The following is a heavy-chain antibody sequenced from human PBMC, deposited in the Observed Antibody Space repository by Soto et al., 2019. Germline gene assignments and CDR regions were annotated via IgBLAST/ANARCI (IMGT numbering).Heavy chain of an antibody. D-gene: IGHD6-6*01. Sequence: SETLSLTCTVAGGSISSYYWSWIRQPPGKGLEWIGYIYYSGSTNYNPSLKSRVTISVDTSKNQFSLKLSSVTAADTAVHYCARVIRGEYSSTRGIDYWGQGTLFTVSS. J-gene: IGHJ4*02. CDR2: IYYSGST. V-gene: IGHV4-59*01. CDR1: GGSISSYY. CDR3: ARVIRGEYSSTRGIDY.